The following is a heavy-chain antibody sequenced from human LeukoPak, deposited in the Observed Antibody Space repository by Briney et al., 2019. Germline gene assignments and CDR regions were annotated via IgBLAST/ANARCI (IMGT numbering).Heavy chain of an antibody. D-gene: IGHD3-22*01. CDR1: GGSISSGGYY. CDR2: IYYSGST. Sequence: SETLSLTCTVSGGSISSGGYYWSWIRQHPGKGLEWIGYIYYSGSTYYNPSLKSRVTISVDTSKNQFSLKLSSVTAADTAVYYCARGKDYYDSSGYYNCWGQGTLVAVSS. J-gene: IGHJ4*02. CDR3: ARGKDYYDSSGYYNC. V-gene: IGHV4-31*03.